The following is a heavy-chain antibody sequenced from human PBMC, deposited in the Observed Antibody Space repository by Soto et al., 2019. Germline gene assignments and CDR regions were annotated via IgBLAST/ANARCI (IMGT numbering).Heavy chain of an antibody. V-gene: IGHV3-30*18. CDR2: ISYDGSNK. J-gene: IGHJ2*01. CDR1: GFTFSSYG. Sequence: QVQLVESGGGVVQPGRSLRLSCAASGFTFSSYGMHWVRQAPGKGLEWVAVISYDGSNKYYADSVKGRFTISRDNSKNPLYLKMNSLGAEDTAVYYCAKDLQRAGWYFDLWGRGTLVTVSS. CDR3: AKDLQRAGWYFDL.